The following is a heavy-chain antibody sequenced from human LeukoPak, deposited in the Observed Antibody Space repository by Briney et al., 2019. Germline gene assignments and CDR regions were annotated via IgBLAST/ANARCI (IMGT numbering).Heavy chain of an antibody. D-gene: IGHD3-22*01. J-gene: IGHJ4*02. CDR1: GFTFSSYA. V-gene: IGHV3-66*01. CDR2: IYSGGST. CDR3: ARSYYYDSSGYTNFYYFDY. Sequence: GGSLRLSCAASGFTFSSYAMSWVRQAPGKGLEWVSVIYSGGSTYYADSVKGRFTISRDNSKNTLYLQMNSLRDEDTAVYYCARSYYYDSSGYTNFYYFDYWGQGTLVTVSS.